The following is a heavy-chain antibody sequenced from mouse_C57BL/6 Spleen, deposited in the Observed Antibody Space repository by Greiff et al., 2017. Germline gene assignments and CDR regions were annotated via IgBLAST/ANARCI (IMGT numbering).Heavy chain of an antibody. Sequence: QVQLQQPGAELVKPGASVKLSCKASGYTFTSYWMHWVKQRPGQGLEWIGMIHPNSGSTNYNEKFKSKATLTADKSSSTAYMQLSSLTSEDSAVYYCAKPYGSSHYFDYWGQGTTLTVSS. D-gene: IGHD1-1*01. V-gene: IGHV1-64*01. CDR2: IHPNSGST. CDR3: AKPYGSSHYFDY. CDR1: GYTFTSYW. J-gene: IGHJ2*01.